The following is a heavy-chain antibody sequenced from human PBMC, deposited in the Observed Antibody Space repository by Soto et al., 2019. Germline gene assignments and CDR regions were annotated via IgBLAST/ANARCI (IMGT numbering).Heavy chain of an antibody. D-gene: IGHD4-17*01. J-gene: IGHJ2*01. V-gene: IGHV3-23*01. Sequence: EVQLLESGGGLVQPGGSLRLSCAASGFTFSKYAMSWVRQAPGKGLEWVSTIGGSGGTTYYADSVKGRFTISRDNSENILYLQMNSLRADDTAVYYCAKDATTETDWYFDLWGRGTLVTVSS. CDR2: IGGSGGTT. CDR3: AKDATTETDWYFDL. CDR1: GFTFSKYA.